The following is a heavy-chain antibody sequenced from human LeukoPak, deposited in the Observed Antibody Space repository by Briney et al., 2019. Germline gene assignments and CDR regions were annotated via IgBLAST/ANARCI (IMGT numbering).Heavy chain of an antibody. CDR1: GFTVRTYN. Sequence: PGGSLRLSCAASGFTVRTYNMNWVRQAPGRGLEWVSSISSSSSYIYYAGSVKGRFTISRDNAKNSLHLQMNSLRAEDTAIYYCARGGGRGDYNERYYFDYWGQGTLVTVSS. CDR3: ARGGGRGDYNERYYFDY. CDR2: ISSSSSYI. V-gene: IGHV3-21*01. J-gene: IGHJ4*02. D-gene: IGHD3-22*01.